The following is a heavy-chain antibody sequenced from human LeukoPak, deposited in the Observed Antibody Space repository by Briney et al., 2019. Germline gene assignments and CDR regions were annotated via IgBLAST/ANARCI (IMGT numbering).Heavy chain of an antibody. D-gene: IGHD1-26*01. Sequence: GSSVKVSCKASGGTFGSYAISWVRQAPGQGLEWMGGIIPIFGTANYAQKFQGRVTITADESTSTAYMELSSLRSEDTAVYYCAREPTDDEVGLTHDGFDCWGQGTLVTVSS. CDR1: GGTFGSYA. J-gene: IGHJ4*02. V-gene: IGHV1-69*01. CDR3: AREPTDDEVGLTHDGFDC. CDR2: IIPIFGTA.